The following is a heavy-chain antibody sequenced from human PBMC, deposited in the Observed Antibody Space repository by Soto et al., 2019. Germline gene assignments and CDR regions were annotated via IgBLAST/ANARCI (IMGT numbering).Heavy chain of an antibody. J-gene: IGHJ6*03. Sequence: EVQLLESGGGLMQPGGSLRLSCAASGFTFGSYAMNWLRQAPGRGLECVSFISGSGRTTYYADSVKVRFTVSRDNSQNTMYLQMNSLRAEDTALYYCAKFRGPSYSYYSMDVWGKGTTVTVSS. CDR3: AKFRGPSYSYYSMDV. D-gene: IGHD3-16*01. V-gene: IGHV3-23*01. CDR2: ISGSGRTT. CDR1: GFTFGSYA.